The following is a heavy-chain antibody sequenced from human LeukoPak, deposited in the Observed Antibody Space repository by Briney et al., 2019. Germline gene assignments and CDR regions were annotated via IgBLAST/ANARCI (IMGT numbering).Heavy chain of an antibody. Sequence: ASVKVSCKASGYTFTGYYMHWVRQAPGQGLEWMGRIKPNSGGTNYGQKFQGRVTMTTDTSTSTAYMELRSLRSDDTAVYYCARDPPGTYYDSSGYLNLDYWGQGTLVTVSS. D-gene: IGHD3-22*01. V-gene: IGHV1-2*06. CDR1: GYTFTGYY. CDR2: IKPNSGGT. CDR3: ARDPPGTYYDSSGYLNLDY. J-gene: IGHJ4*02.